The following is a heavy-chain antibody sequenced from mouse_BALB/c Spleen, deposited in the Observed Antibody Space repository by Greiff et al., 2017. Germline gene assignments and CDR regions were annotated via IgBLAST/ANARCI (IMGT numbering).Heavy chain of an antibody. V-gene: IGHV3-2*02. CDR1: GYSITSDYA. Sequence: VQLQQSGPGLVKPSQSLSLTCTVTGYSITSDYAWNWIRQFPGNKLEWMGYISYSGSTSYNPSLKSRISITRDTSKNQFFLQLNSVTTEDTATYYCARSGRPYYAMDYWGQGTSVTVSS. D-gene: IGHD3-2*02. J-gene: IGHJ4*01. CDR2: ISYSGST. CDR3: ARSGRPYYAMDY.